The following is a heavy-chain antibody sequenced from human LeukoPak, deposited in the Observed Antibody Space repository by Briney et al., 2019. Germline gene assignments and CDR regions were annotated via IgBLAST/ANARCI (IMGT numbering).Heavy chain of an antibody. CDR1: GFPFGDYA. V-gene: IGHV3-49*03. Sequence: GGSLRLSCTASGFPFGDYAMSWFRQAPGKGLEWVGFIRSKAYGGTTEYAASVKGRFTISRDDSKSIAYLQMNSLKTEDTAVYYCTRDGVVVPAAIQSYYYYYMDVWGKGTTVTVSS. J-gene: IGHJ6*03. D-gene: IGHD2-2*01. CDR3: TRDGVVVPAAIQSYYYYYMDV. CDR2: IRSKAYGGTT.